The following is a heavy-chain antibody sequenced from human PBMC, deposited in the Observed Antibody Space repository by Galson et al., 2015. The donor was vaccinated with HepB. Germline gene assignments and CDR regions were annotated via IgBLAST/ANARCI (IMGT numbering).Heavy chain of an antibody. Sequence: SLRLSCAASGFTFSSYGMHWVRQAPGKGLEWVAVIWYDGSNKYYGDSVKGRFTIPRDNSKNTLNLQMNSLRAEDTAVYYCVRDQGYHDSSGYYPFDYWGQGTLVTVSS. CDR1: GFTFSSYG. V-gene: IGHV3-33*01. CDR2: IWYDGSNK. D-gene: IGHD3-22*01. J-gene: IGHJ4*02. CDR3: VRDQGYHDSSGYYPFDY.